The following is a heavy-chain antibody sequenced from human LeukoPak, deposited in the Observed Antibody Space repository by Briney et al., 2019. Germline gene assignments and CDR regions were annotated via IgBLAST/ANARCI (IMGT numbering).Heavy chain of an antibody. V-gene: IGHV3-23*01. D-gene: IGHD4-11*01. CDR2: ITGSGALT. CDR1: GFTLSNYA. J-gene: IGHJ4*02. Sequence: HPGGSLRLSCAASGFTLSNYAMTWVRRAPGNGLEWVSSITGSGALTYYADSVKGRFTISRDNSKNTLYLQMNSLRAEDTAIYYCANPPTVTSFHYWGQGTLVTVSS. CDR3: ANPPTVTSFHY.